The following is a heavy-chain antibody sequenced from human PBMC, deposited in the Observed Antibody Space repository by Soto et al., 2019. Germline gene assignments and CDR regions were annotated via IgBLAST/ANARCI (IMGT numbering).Heavy chain of an antibody. J-gene: IGHJ4*02. V-gene: IGHV3-74*03. D-gene: IGHD1-1*01. CDR3: ATAGTGTFTY. CDR1: GFTFSGSW. Sequence: EVQLVESGGGLVQPGGSLRLSCAASGFTFSGSWMHWVRQAPGKGLVWVSRISSDGSRTTYADSVKGRFTISRDNATNMLYPHMNRLRAEDTAVYYCATAGTGTFTYRGQGTLATVSS. CDR2: ISSDGSRT.